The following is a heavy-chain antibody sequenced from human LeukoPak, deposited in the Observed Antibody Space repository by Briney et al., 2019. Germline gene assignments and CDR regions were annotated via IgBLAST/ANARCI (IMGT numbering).Heavy chain of an antibody. D-gene: IGHD4-17*01. J-gene: IGHJ2*01. CDR2: IQTSGST. CDR3: ARDYGDIPPDWYYDL. Sequence: PSQTLSLTCTVSGGSISSGGYYWNWIRQPAGKGLEWIGRIQTSGSTNYNPSLNSRVTVSVDTSENQFSLELRSVTAADTAVYYCARDYGDIPPDWYYDLWGRGTLVTVSS. CDR1: GGSISSGGYY. V-gene: IGHV4-61*02.